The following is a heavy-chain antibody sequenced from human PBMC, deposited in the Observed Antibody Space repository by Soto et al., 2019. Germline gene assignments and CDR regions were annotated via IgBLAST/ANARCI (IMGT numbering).Heavy chain of an antibody. J-gene: IGHJ5*02. D-gene: IGHD4-17*01. V-gene: IGHV3-7*01. Sequence: EVQLVQSGGGLVQPGGSLRLSCTPSGFTLSYWMSWVRQAPGKGLEWVDNIKEEGSEIQYVDSVKGRFTIPRDTAKNSLYLEMNRLRVEHAAVYYCASPRAVTSGWDRWGQGTLVTVSS. CDR3: ASPRAVTSGWDR. CDR1: GFTLSYW. CDR2: IKEEGSEI.